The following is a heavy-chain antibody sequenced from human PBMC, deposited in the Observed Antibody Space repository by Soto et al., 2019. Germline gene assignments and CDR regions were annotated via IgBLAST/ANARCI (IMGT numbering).Heavy chain of an antibody. Sequence: NPVGSLRLSCAASGFTFSDYYMSWIRQAPGKGLEWISYISGSNIYTNYADSVKGRFTISRDNANNSLYLQMDSLRVEDTAVYYCARDGGEVIPAAIGGGYGMDVWGQGTTVTVSS. CDR2: ISGSNIYT. CDR3: ARDGGEVIPAAIGGGYGMDV. CDR1: GFTFSDYY. V-gene: IGHV3-11*06. D-gene: IGHD2-2*01. J-gene: IGHJ6*02.